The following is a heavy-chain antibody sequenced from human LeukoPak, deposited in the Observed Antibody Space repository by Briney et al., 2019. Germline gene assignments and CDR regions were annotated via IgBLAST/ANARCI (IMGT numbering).Heavy chain of an antibody. CDR1: GFTFSTYD. CDR3: AKERLTTTTFDS. CDR2: ISGSGGST. V-gene: IGHV3-23*01. Sequence: PGGSLRLSCAASGFTFSTYDMSWVRQAPGKGLEWVSLISGSGGSTYYADSVKGRFTISRDNGKNTLSLQMNSLRAEDTALYYCAKERLTTTTFDSWGRGTLVTVSS. D-gene: IGHD4-11*01. J-gene: IGHJ4*02.